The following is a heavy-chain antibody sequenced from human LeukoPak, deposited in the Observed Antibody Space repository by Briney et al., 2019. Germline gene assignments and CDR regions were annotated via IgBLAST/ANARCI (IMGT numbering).Heavy chain of an antibody. J-gene: IGHJ1*01. CDR1: GGSFSGYY. CDR3: ARGVVVMQYFQH. V-gene: IGHV4-34*01. CDR2: IKHSGST. Sequence: SETLSLTCAVYGGSFSGYYWSWIRQPPGKGLEWIGEIKHSGSTNYNPSLKSRVTISADTSKSQCSLKLCSVSAADTAVYYCARGVVVMQYFQHCGQGTLVTVSS. D-gene: IGHD2-15*01.